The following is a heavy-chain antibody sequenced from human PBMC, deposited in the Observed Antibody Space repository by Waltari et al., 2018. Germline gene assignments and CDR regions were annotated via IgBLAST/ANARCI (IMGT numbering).Heavy chain of an antibody. CDR1: GFTFSSYG. Sequence: QVQLVESGGGVVQPGRSLRLSCAASGFTFSSYGMHVVRQAPGKGLGWVAVIWYDGSNKYYADSVKGRFTISRDNSKNTLYLQMNSLRAEDTAVYYGAGGDPGTAPFDPWGQGTLVTVSS. V-gene: IGHV3-33*01. J-gene: IGHJ5*02. CDR3: AGGDPGTAPFDP. CDR2: IWYDGSNK. D-gene: IGHD5-18*01.